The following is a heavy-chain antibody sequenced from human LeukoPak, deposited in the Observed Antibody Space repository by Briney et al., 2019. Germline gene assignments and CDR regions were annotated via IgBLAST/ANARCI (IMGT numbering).Heavy chain of an antibody. D-gene: IGHD3-10*01. J-gene: IGHJ6*04. CDR2: IDPSDSYT. CDR3: ARQTVRYFASGVIQSYYVMDV. CDR1: GYNFTTYW. V-gene: IGHV5-10-1*01. Sequence: GESLRISCKDSGYNFTTYWINWVRQMPGKGLEWMGRIDPSDSYTKYSPSFEGHVTISVDKSISTVYLQWSSLKASDTAMYYCARQTVRYFASGVIQSYYVMDVWGKGTTVTVSS.